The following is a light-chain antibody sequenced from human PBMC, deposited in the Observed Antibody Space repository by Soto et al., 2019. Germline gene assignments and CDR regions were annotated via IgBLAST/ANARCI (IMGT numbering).Light chain of an antibody. V-gene: IGKV1-6*01. CDR2: AAS. J-gene: IGKJ1*01. CDR1: QRITTY. Sequence: IQMTQSPSSLSASVGDRVTITCRASQRITTYLNWYQQKPGKAPKLLIYAASSLQSGVPSRFSGSGSGTDFTLTISSLQPEDFATYYCLQDYNYPRTFGQGTKVDIK. CDR3: LQDYNYPRT.